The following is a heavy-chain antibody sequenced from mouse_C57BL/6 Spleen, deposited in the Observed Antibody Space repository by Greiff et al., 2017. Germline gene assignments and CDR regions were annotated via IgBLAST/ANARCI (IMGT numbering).Heavy chain of an antibody. V-gene: IGHV1-69*01. CDR2: IDPSDSYT. Sequence: QVQLQQPGAELVMPGASVKLSCKASGYTFTSYWMHWVKQRPGQGLEWIGEIDPSDSYTNYNQKFKGKSTLTVDKSSSTAYMQLSSLTSEDSAVYYCAGSSHYCGSYYFDYWGQGTTLTVSS. CDR1: GYTFTSYW. J-gene: IGHJ2*01. CDR3: AGSSHYCGSYYFDY. D-gene: IGHD1-1*01.